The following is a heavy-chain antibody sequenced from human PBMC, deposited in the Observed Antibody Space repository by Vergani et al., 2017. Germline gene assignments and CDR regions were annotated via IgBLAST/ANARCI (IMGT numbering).Heavy chain of an antibody. CDR2: ISGSSSYV. D-gene: IGHD6-19*01. J-gene: IGHJ4*02. CDR1: GFTFSDYY. CDR3: ARDTVTGSRYFDY. Sequence: QVQLVESGGGLVKPGGSLRLSCAASGFTFSDYYMSWIRQAPGKGLEWVASISGSSSYVFYRDSVEGRFTISRDNSKNTLFLQMNSLRPEDTAVYYCARDTVTGSRYFDYWGQGTLVTVSS. V-gene: IGHV3-11*06.